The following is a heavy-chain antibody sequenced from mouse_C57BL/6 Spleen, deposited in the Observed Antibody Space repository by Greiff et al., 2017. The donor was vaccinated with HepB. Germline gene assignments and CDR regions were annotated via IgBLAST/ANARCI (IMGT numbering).Heavy chain of an antibody. CDR1: GYTFTSYW. V-gene: IGHV1-55*01. D-gene: IGHD1-1*01. CDR3: AREGITTVVAYYFDY. CDR2: IYPGSGST. Sequence: QVQLQQPGAELVKPGASVKMSCKASGYTFTSYWITWVKQRPGQGLEWIGDIYPGSGSTNYNEKFKSKATLTVDTSSSTAYMQLSSLTSEDSAVYYCAREGITTVVAYYFDYWGQGTTLTVSS. J-gene: IGHJ2*01.